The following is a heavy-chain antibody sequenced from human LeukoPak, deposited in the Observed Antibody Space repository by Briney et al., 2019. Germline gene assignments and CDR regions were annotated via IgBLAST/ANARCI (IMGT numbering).Heavy chain of an antibody. CDR2: ISSSSSYI. CDR3: ASSYRPNLAQFDY. D-gene: IGHD3-16*02. V-gene: IGHV3-21*01. Sequence: PGGSLRLSCAASGFTFSWHSLNWVRQAPGKGLEWVSSISSSSSYIYYADSVKGRFTISRDNAKNSLYLQMNSLRAVDTAVYYCASSYRPNLAQFDYWGQGTPVTVSS. J-gene: IGHJ4*02. CDR1: GFTFSWHS.